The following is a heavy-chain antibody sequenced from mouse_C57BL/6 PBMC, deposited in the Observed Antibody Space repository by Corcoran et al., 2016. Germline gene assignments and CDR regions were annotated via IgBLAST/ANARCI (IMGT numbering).Heavy chain of an antibody. J-gene: IGHJ1*03. CDR3: ARDSNWYSDG. V-gene: IGHV9-3*01. CDR1: GYTFTTYG. D-gene: IGHD2-5*01. Sequence: QIQLVQSGPELKKPGETVKISCKASGYTFTTYGMSWVKQAPGKGLKWMGWINTYSGVPTSADDFKGRFAFSLETSASTAFLQINNLENEDTAIYFCARDSNWYSDGWGTGTTVTVSS. CDR2: INTYSGVP.